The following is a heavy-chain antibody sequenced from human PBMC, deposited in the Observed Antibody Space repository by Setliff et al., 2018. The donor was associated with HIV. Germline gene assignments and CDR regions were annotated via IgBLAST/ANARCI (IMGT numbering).Heavy chain of an antibody. CDR2: IFSSDQS. Sequence: SGPTLVNPTETLTLTCTVSGFSLGNPEMGVSWIRQPPGKALEWLAHIFSSDQSRFNTALKSRLTITKDTSKNQVVLTMTNMDPVDTATYYCAHSPFWGDHYFDYWGQGTLVTVSS. V-gene: IGHV2-26*01. J-gene: IGHJ4*02. CDR3: AHSPFWGDHYFDY. CDR1: GFSLGNPEMG. D-gene: IGHD3-16*01.